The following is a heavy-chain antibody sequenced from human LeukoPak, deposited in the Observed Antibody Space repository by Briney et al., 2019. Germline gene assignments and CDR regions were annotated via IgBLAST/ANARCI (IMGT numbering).Heavy chain of an antibody. V-gene: IGHV3-7*04. CDR1: GFTFSSYW. CDR2: IKQDGSEK. J-gene: IGHJ3*02. Sequence: GGSLRLSCAASGFTFSSYWMTWVRQAPGKGLERVANIKQDGSEKYYVDSVKGRFTISRDNAKNSLSLQMNSLRADDTAVYYCARDQYAGIWGQGTMVTVSS. CDR3: ARDQYAGI.